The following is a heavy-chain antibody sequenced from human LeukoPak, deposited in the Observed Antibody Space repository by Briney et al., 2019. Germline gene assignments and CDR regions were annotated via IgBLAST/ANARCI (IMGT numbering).Heavy chain of an antibody. V-gene: IGHV3-48*01. D-gene: IGHD3-22*01. J-gene: IGHJ4*02. CDR3: ARDQYYYDSSGYPLIDY. CDR1: GFIFRSYS. Sequence: PGRSLRLSCAASGFIFRSYSMNWVRQAPGKGLEWVSYISSSSSTMYYADSVKGRFTISRDNAKNSLYLQMNSLRAEDTAVYYCARDQYYYDSSGYPLIDYWGQGTLVTVSS. CDR2: ISSSSSTM.